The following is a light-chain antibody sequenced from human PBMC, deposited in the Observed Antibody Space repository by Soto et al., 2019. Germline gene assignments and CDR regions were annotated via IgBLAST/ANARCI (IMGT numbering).Light chain of an antibody. CDR2: KDS. V-gene: IGLV3-27*01. CDR3: YSAADNGVV. Sequence: SYELTQPSSVSVSPGQTARITCSGDVLAKKYARWFQQMPGQAPVLVIYKDSERPSGIPERFSGSSSGTTVTLTISGAQVEDEADYYCYSAADNGVVFGGGTKLTVL. J-gene: IGLJ2*01. CDR1: VLAKKY.